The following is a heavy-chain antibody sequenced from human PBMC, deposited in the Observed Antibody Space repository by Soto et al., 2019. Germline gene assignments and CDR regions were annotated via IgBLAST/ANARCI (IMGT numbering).Heavy chain of an antibody. CDR2: IYYSGST. CDR3: ATLWFGAADY. D-gene: IGHD3-10*01. Sequence: QLQLQESGPGLVKPSETLSLTCTVSGGSISRSSYYWGWIRQPPGKGLEWIGSIYYSGSTHYNPSLXSXVXIXXDTSKNQFSLKLSSVTAADTAVYYCATLWFGAADYWGQGTLVTVSS. CDR1: GGSISRSSYY. J-gene: IGHJ4*02. V-gene: IGHV4-39*01.